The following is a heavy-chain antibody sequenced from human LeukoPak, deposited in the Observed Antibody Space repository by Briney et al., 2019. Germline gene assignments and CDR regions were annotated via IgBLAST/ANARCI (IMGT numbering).Heavy chain of an antibody. CDR3: ARARSYGTWVFDY. J-gene: IGHJ4*02. CDR1: GFTFSSYT. Sequence: GGSLRLSCAASGFTFSSYTMHWVRQAPGKGLEWVAVISYDGSNKYYADSVKGRFTISRDNSKNTLYLQMNSLRAEDTAVYYCARARSYGTWVFDYWGQGTLVTVSS. CDR2: ISYDGSNK. D-gene: IGHD5-18*01. V-gene: IGHV3-30-3*01.